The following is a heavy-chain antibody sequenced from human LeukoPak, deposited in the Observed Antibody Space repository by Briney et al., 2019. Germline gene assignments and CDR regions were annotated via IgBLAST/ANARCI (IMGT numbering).Heavy chain of an antibody. CDR3: ARGRALWSSGSMNC. V-gene: IGHV1-8*01. CDR1: GYTFTSYD. J-gene: IGHJ4*02. Sequence: ASVKVSCKASGYTFTSYDINWVRRATGQGLEWMGWMNPNSGNKGYAQKFQGRVTMTRNTSISTAYMELSSLRSEDTAVYYCARGRALWSSGSMNCWGQGTLVTVSS. CDR2: MNPNSGNK. D-gene: IGHD6-19*01.